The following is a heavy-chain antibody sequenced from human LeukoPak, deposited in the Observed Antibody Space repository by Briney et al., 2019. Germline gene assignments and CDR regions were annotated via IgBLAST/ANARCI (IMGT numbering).Heavy chain of an antibody. V-gene: IGHV3-21*04. CDR3: VRDRGTYRPIDY. CDR2: ISSSSSYI. Sequence: GGFLRLSCAASGFTFSSYSMNWVRQAPGKGLEWVSSISSSSSYIYYADSVKGRFTISRDNAQNSLYLQMNSLRAEDTAIYYCVRDRGTYRPIDYWGQGTLVTVSS. D-gene: IGHD1-26*01. CDR1: GFTFSSYS. J-gene: IGHJ4*02.